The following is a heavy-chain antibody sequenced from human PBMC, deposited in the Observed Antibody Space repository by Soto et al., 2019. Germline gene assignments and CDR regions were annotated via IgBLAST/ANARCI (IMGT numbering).Heavy chain of an antibody. CDR1: GYTFTGYY. V-gene: IGHV1-2*04. J-gene: IGHJ5*02. D-gene: IGHD6-13*01. CDR3: ARDQESISVGSIAAAGTGRFDP. Sequence: ASVKVSCKASGYTFTGYYMHWVRQAPGQGLEWMGWINPNSGGTNYAQKFQGWVTMTRDTSISTAYMELSRLRSDDTAVYYCARDQESISVGSIAAAGTGRFDPWGQGTLVTVSS. CDR2: INPNSGGT.